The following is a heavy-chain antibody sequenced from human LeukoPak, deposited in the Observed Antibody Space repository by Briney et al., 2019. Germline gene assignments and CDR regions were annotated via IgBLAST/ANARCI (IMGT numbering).Heavy chain of an antibody. V-gene: IGHV1-2*06. CDR3: ARDTRHSSSYD. CDR1: GYTFTSYY. CDR2: INPNSGGT. Sequence: ASVQVSCKASGYTFTSYYMHWVRQAPGQGLEWMGRINPNSGGTNYAQKFQGRVTMTRDTSISTAYMELSRLRSDDTAVYYCARDTRHSSSYDWGQGTLVTVSS. D-gene: IGHD3-22*01. J-gene: IGHJ4*02.